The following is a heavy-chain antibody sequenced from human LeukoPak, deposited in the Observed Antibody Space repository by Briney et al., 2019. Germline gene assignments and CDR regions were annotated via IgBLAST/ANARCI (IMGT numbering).Heavy chain of an antibody. CDR2: IYPGDSDT. D-gene: IGHD2-2*01. CDR1: GYSFTSYW. J-gene: IGHJ5*02. CDR3: ARRPGAPDSSFDRYNWFDP. Sequence: GESLKISCKGSGYSFTSYWIGWVRQMPGKGLEWMGIIYPGDSDTRYSPSFQGQVTISADKSISTAYLQWSSLKASDTAMYYCARRPGAPDSSFDRYNWFDPWGQGTLVTVSS. V-gene: IGHV5-51*01.